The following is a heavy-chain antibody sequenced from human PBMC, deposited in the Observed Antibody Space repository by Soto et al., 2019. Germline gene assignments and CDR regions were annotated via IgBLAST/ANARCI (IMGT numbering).Heavy chain of an antibody. CDR1: GFTVSSNY. V-gene: IGHV3-53*01. CDR3: ARDVYGSGSYYNPY. J-gene: IGHJ4*02. CDR2: IYSGGST. Sequence: GGSLRLSCAASGFTVSSNYMSWVRQAPGKGLEWVSVIYSGGSTYYADSVKGRFTISRDNSKNTLYLQMNSLRAEDTAVYYCARDVYGSGSYYNPYWGQGTLVTVSS. D-gene: IGHD3-10*01.